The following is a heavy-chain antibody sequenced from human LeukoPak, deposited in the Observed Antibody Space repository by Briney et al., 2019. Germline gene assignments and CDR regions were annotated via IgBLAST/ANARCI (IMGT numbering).Heavy chain of an antibody. CDR2: ISSSGATI. CDR3: ARGSRDAFDI. J-gene: IGHJ3*02. V-gene: IGHV3-48*03. Sequence: GGSLRLSCAASGFTFSSYEMNWVRQAPGKGLEWVSYISSSGATIYYADSVKGRFTISRDNAKNSLFLQMNSLRAEDTAVYYCARGSRDAFDIRGQGTVATVPS. CDR1: GFTFSSYE. D-gene: IGHD2/OR15-2a*01.